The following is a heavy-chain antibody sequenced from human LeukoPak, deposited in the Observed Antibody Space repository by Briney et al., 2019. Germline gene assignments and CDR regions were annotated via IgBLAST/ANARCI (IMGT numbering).Heavy chain of an antibody. CDR3: AKAAGSTYGSEYFHY. CDR2: ITGSGGNT. Sequence: PGGSLRLSCAASGFTFSSYAMNGVRQAPGKGLEWVSLITGSGGNTYYADSVKGRFTISRDNSKNTLYLQMDSLRADDTAAYSCAKAAGSTYGSEYFHYWGQGTLVTVSS. J-gene: IGHJ4*02. D-gene: IGHD5-18*01. V-gene: IGHV3-23*01. CDR1: GFTFSSYA.